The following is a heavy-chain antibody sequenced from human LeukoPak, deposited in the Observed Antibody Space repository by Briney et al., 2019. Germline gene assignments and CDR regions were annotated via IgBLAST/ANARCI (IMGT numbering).Heavy chain of an antibody. D-gene: IGHD5-18*01. CDR1: GFTFSSYS. CDR3: ARDGSGYSPYYFDY. CDR2: ISSSSSYI. J-gene: IGHJ4*02. V-gene: IGHV3-21*01. Sequence: GGSLRLSCAPSGFTFSSYSMNWVSQAPGKWLEWVSSISSSSSYIYYADSVKGRFTISRDNAKNSLYLQMNSLRAEDTAVYYCARDGSGYSPYYFDYWGQGTLVTVSS.